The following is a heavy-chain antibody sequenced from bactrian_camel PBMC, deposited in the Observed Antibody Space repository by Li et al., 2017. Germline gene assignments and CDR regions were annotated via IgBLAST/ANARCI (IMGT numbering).Heavy chain of an antibody. CDR1: GSTFSSYW. Sequence: PLVESGGGSVQAGGSLRLSCAASGSTFSSYWMYWVRQDPGKGLEWVSTINAAGSSTYYAESVKGRFTISRDNAKNTMYLQMNSLKPDDTGLYYCVRHGGSSWPTFAYWGQGTQVTVS. CDR2: INAAGSST. J-gene: IGHJ6*01. D-gene: IGHD6*01. CDR3: VRHGGSSWPTFAY. V-gene: IGHV3S1*01.